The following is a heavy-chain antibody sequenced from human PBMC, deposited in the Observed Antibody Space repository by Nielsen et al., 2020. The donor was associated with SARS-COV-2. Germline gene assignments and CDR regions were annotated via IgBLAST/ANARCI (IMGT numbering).Heavy chain of an antibody. CDR2: IDPSDSYT. V-gene: IGHV5-10-1*01. Sequence: GGSLRLSCKGSGYSFTSYWISWVRQMPGKGLEWMGRIDPSDSYTNYSPSFQGHVTISADKSISTAYLQWSSLKASDTAMYYCARQGWGGYTAINYWGQGTLVTVSS. D-gene: IGHD5-18*01. J-gene: IGHJ4*02. CDR3: ARQGWGGYTAINY. CDR1: GYSFTSYW.